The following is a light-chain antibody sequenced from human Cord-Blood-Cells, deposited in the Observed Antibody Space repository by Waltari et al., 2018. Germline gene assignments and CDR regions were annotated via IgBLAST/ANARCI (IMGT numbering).Light chain of an antibody. V-gene: IGKV1-39*01. CDR1: QSISSY. CDR3: QQSYSTPRT. CDR2: AAS. J-gene: IGKJ1*01. Sequence: DIQMTQSPSSLSASVGDRVTITCRASQSISSYLNWYQQKPGKAPKLLIYAASSLQSGVPSMFSCSGSGTDFTLTISSLQPEDFATYYCQQSYSTPRTFGQGTKAEIK.